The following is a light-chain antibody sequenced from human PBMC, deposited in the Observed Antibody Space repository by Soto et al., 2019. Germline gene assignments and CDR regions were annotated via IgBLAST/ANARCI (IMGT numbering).Light chain of an antibody. Sequence: DIQMPQSPSILSASAGDKVNITCRASQSINNYLNWYQKKTGKDPKIMIYAASTLQSGVPSRFSGSGSGTDFNLTISSLQTDDCAVYLCQQRFTTIGTFGQGTKLDIK. CDR3: QQRFTTIGT. V-gene: IGKV1-39*01. CDR2: AAS. J-gene: IGKJ1*01. CDR1: QSINNY.